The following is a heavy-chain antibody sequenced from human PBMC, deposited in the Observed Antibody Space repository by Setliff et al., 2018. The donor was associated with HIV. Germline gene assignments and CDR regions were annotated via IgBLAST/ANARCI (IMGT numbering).Heavy chain of an antibody. CDR1: GYSFTAYY. CDR3: ARGRHSGTYEAFDI. D-gene: IGHD1-26*01. CDR2: IQTNSGGT. Sequence: ASVKVSCKASGYSFTAYYIHFVRQAPGQGLEWMGWIQTNSGGTKSAQKFQGRVTMTRDTSISTAYMELSSLTSDDTAVYYCARGRHSGTYEAFDIWGPGTMVTVSS. J-gene: IGHJ3*02. V-gene: IGHV1-2*02.